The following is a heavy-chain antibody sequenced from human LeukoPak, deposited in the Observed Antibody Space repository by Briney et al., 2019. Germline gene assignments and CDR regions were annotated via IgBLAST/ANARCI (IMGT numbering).Heavy chain of an antibody. D-gene: IGHD6-13*01. CDR2: IYFSGST. CDR1: GRSISRYY. V-gene: IGHV4-59*08. CDR3: ARHGYSSSFED. J-gene: IGHJ4*02. Sequence: PPESLSLTCILSGRSISRYYTSWIRLPPGKGLDCIENIYFSGSTNCNPSLKSRVTISVGPSKNHFSLRLSSVTAADTAVYYCARHGYSSSFEDWGQRALVTVSS.